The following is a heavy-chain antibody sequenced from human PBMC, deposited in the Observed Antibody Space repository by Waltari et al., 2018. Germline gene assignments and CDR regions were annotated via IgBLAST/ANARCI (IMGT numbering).Heavy chain of an antibody. J-gene: IGHJ4*02. V-gene: IGHV3-7*01. CDR2: IKQDGSEK. D-gene: IGHD6-19*01. CDR1: GFTFRDLL. CDR3: ARRNGCDY. Sequence: EVQLVESGGGLVQPGGSLRLSCAPSGFTFRDLLMTWVRQAPGKGLEWVANIKQDGSEKYYVDSVKGRFTISRDNAKNSLYLQMNSLRAEDSAVYYCARRNGCDYWGQGTLVTVSS.